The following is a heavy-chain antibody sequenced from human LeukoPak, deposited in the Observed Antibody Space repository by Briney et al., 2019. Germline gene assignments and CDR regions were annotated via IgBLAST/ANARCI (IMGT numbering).Heavy chain of an antibody. CDR1: GFAFSGYA. Sequence: PGGSLRLSCTVSGFAFSGYAMSWVRQAPGKGPEWVSSIGARGDVTYYADSVKGRFTISRDNSKNTLYLQMNSLRAEDTAVYYCAKTYYYDSSGYGGSGYWGQGTLVTVSS. J-gene: IGHJ4*02. CDR3: AKTYYYDSSGYGGSGY. CDR2: IGARGDVT. D-gene: IGHD3-22*01. V-gene: IGHV3-23*01.